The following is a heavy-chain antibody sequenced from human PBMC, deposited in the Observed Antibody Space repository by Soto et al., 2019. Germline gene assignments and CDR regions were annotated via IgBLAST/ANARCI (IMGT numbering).Heavy chain of an antibody. V-gene: IGHV3-30*18. D-gene: IGHD4-17*01. CDR2: ISYDGRNT. CDR1: GFTFNHYG. J-gene: IGHJ4*02. Sequence: QVQLVESGGGVVRPGTSLRLSCAASGFTFNHYGMHWVRQAPGKGLGWGAVISYDGRNTYYADSVKGRFTISRDKSQNTLYMQMNSLRVEDTAVYYCVKDGRTTVTMSFGCSGVLGYWGQGNLVTVSS. CDR3: VKDGRTTVTMSFGCSGVLGY.